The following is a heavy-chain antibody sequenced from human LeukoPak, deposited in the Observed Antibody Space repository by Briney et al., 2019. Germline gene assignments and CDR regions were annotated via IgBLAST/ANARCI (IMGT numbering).Heavy chain of an antibody. D-gene: IGHD2-15*01. CDR2: ISSSGSTI. CDR1: GFTFSSYW. J-gene: IGHJ5*02. CDR3: ARVMGGYCSGGSCYFNWFDP. Sequence: PGGSLRLSCAASGFTFSSYWMSWVRQTPGKGLEWVSYISSSGSTIYYADSVKGRFTISRDNAKNSLYLQMNSLRAEDTAVYYCARVMGGYCSGGSCYFNWFDPWGQGTLVTVSS. V-gene: IGHV3-48*04.